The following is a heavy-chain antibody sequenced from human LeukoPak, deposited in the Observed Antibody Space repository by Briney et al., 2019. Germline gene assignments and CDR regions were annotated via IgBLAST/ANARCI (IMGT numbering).Heavy chain of an antibody. J-gene: IGHJ4*02. CDR3: ARGSGHSSGFRVDY. D-gene: IGHD3-22*01. Sequence: PSETLSLTCTVSGGSISSYYWSWIRQPPGKGLEGIGYIYYSGSTNYNPSLKSRVTISVDTSKNQFSLKLSSVTAADTAVYYCARGSGHSSGFRVDYWGQGTLVTVSS. V-gene: IGHV4-59*01. CDR1: GGSISSYY. CDR2: IYYSGST.